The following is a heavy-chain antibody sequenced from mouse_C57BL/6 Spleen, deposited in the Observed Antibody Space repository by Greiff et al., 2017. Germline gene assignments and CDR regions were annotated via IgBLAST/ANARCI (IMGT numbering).Heavy chain of an antibody. V-gene: IGHV5-4*03. Sequence: EVKLVESGGGLVKPGGSLKLSCAASGFTFSSYAMSWVRQTPEKRLEWVATISDGGSYTYYPDNVKGRFTISRDNAKNNLYLQMSHLKSEETAMYYCARRGGNDGNYNAMDYWGQGTSVTVSS. CDR3: ARRGGNDGNYNAMDY. J-gene: IGHJ4*01. D-gene: IGHD2-1*01. CDR2: ISDGGSYT. CDR1: GFTFSSYA.